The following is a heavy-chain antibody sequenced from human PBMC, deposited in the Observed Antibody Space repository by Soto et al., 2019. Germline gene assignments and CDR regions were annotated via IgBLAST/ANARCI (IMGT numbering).Heavy chain of an antibody. CDR1: GDRVSSNSAA. J-gene: IGHJ6*03. CDR3: AREYSSSQLYYYYYMDV. Sequence: QSQTLSLTCAISGDRVSSNSAAWNWIRQSPSRGLEWLGRTYYRSKWYNDYAVSVKSRITINPDTSKNQFSLQLNSVTPEDTAVYYCAREYSSSQLYYYYYMDVWGKGTTVTVSS. D-gene: IGHD6-6*01. V-gene: IGHV6-1*01. CDR2: TYYRSKWYN.